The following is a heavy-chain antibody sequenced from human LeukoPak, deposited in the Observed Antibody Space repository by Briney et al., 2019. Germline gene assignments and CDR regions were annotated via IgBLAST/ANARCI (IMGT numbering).Heavy chain of an antibody. Sequence: PSETLSLTCTVSGGSISSGSYYWSWIRQPAGKGLEWIGRIYTSGSTNYNPSLKSRVTISVDTSKNQFSLKLSSVTAADTAVYYCARHRGPYCSGGSCYRGRRFDPWGQGTLVTVSS. V-gene: IGHV4-61*02. CDR2: IYTSGST. J-gene: IGHJ5*02. CDR1: GGSISSGSYY. CDR3: ARHRGPYCSGGSCYRGRRFDP. D-gene: IGHD2-15*01.